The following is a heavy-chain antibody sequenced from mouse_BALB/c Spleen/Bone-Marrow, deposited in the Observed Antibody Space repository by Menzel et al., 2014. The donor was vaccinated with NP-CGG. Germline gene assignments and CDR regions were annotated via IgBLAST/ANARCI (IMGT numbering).Heavy chain of an antibody. V-gene: IGHV14-3*02. Sequence: VQLQQSGAELVKPGASVKLSCTASGFNIKDTYMHWVKQRPEQGLEWIGRIDPANGNTKYDPKFQGKATITADTSSNTAYLQLSSLTSEDTAVYYCARFPYDYGGGDYWGQGTTLSAPS. CDR1: GFNIKDTY. J-gene: IGHJ2*01. CDR3: ARFPYDYGGGDY. D-gene: IGHD2-4*01. CDR2: IDPANGNT.